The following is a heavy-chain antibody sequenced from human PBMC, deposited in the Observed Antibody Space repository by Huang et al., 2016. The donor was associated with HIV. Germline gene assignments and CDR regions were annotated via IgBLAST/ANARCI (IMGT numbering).Heavy chain of an antibody. CDR2: VSNDGNEK. V-gene: IGHV3-30*03. Sequence: QGQLVESGGGVVQPGRSLRLSCAASGFSFTSYDMQWVRQVPGKGLDWVSFVSNDGNEKYYADSVNGRFTISRDNFKNTLYLQMNSLRTGDTAVYFCLPAGHVSHYYYMDVWGKGTTVIVSS. CDR3: LPAGHVSHYYYMDV. J-gene: IGHJ6*03. CDR1: GFSFTSYD.